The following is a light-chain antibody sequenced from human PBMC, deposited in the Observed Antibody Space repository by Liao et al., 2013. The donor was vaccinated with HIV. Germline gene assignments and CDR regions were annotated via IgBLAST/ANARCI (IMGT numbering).Light chain of an antibody. CDR2: KDS. Sequence: SYELTQPPSVSVSLGQMARIPCSGEALPKKYAYWYQQKPGQFPVMVIYKDSERPSGIPERFSGSNSGNTATLTISGTQAMDEADYYCQTWDNNINYVFGTGTKVTVL. CDR3: QTWDNNINYV. CDR1: ALPKKY. J-gene: IGLJ1*01. V-gene: IGLV3-16*01.